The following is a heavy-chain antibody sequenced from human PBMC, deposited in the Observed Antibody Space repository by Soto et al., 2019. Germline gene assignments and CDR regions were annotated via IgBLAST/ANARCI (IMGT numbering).Heavy chain of an antibody. CDR3: ARGGSDYYFDY. V-gene: IGHV3-64*01. Sequence: GGSLRLCCAGTGFTFSSYAMHGVRQAPGKGLEYVSTINRNGGNTYYANSVKGRFSISRDNFKNTLYLQMGSLRAEDMAVYYCARGGSDYYFDYWGQGTLVTVSS. CDR2: INRNGGNT. D-gene: IGHD2-21*02. J-gene: IGHJ4*02. CDR1: GFTFSSYA.